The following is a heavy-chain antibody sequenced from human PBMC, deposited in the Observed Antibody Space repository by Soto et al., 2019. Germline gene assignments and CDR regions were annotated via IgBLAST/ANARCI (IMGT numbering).Heavy chain of an antibody. J-gene: IGHJ4*02. D-gene: IGHD3-22*01. CDR2: IDPSDSYT. CDR1: GYSFAGYW. Sequence: VESLKISCNGSGYSFAGYWITWVRQMPGKGLEWMGRIDPSDSYTYYSPSFRGHVTISATKSITTVFLQWSSLRASDTAMYYCARQIYDSDTGPNFQYYFDSWGQGTPVTVSS. V-gene: IGHV5-10-1*01. CDR3: ARQIYDSDTGPNFQYYFDS.